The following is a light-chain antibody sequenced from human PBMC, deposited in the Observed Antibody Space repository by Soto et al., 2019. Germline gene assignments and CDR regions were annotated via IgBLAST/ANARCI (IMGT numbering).Light chain of an antibody. CDR3: QQYNSWWT. Sequence: IQMTQSPSTLSAYVGDRFTITCRASQSISSWLAWYQQKPGKAPKLLIYDASSLESGVPSRFSGSGSGTIFTLTISSMQPDDFATYYCQQYNSWWTFGQGTKVDI. V-gene: IGKV1-5*01. CDR2: DAS. J-gene: IGKJ1*01. CDR1: QSISSW.